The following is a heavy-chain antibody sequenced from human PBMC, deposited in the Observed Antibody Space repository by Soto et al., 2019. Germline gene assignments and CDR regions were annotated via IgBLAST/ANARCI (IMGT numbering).Heavy chain of an antibody. D-gene: IGHD3-22*01. V-gene: IGHV3-23*01. Sequence: EVQLLESGGGLVQPGGSLRLSCAASGCTFSSYAMSWVRQAPGKGLEWVSAISGSGGSTYYADSVKGRFTIFRDNSKNTLYLQMNSLRAEDTAVYYCAKDLRYYYDSSGYVHWGQGTLVTVSS. CDR2: ISGSGGST. CDR1: GCTFSSYA. CDR3: AKDLRYYYDSSGYVH. J-gene: IGHJ4*02.